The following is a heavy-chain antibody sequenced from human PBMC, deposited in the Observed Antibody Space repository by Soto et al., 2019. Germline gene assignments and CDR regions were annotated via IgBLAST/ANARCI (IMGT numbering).Heavy chain of an antibody. J-gene: IGHJ6*02. D-gene: IGHD3-3*01. CDR1: GGSISSSSYY. CDR2: IYYSGST. CDR3: ARHLRGYYTRTSDYYYGMDV. V-gene: IGHV4-39*01. Sequence: SETLSLTCTVSGGSISSSSYYWGWIRQPPGKGLEWIGSIYYSGSTYYNPSLKSRVTISVDTSKNQFSLKLSSVTAADTAVYYCARHLRGYYTRTSDYYYGMDVWGQGTTVTVSS.